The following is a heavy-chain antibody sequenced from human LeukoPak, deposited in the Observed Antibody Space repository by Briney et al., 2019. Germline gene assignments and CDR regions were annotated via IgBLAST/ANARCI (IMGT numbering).Heavy chain of an antibody. Sequence: ASVKVSCKASGFTFTSSAVQWVRQARGQRLEWIGWIVVGSGNTNYAQKFQERVTITRDMSTSTAYMELSSLRSEDTAVYYCAALGYYDILTGYYTPRIDYWGQGTLVTVSS. CDR3: AALGYYDILTGYYTPRIDY. D-gene: IGHD3-9*01. J-gene: IGHJ4*02. V-gene: IGHV1-58*01. CDR2: IVVGSGNT. CDR1: GFTFTSSA.